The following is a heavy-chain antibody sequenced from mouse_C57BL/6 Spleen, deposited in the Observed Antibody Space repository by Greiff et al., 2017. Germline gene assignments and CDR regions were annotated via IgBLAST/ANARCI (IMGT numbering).Heavy chain of an antibody. CDR3: ARGDYGSSCCDY. CDR2: INPSNGGN. D-gene: IGHD1-1*01. Sequence: QVKLQQPGTELVKPGASVKLSCKASGYTFTSYWLHWVKQRPGQGLEWIGNINPSNGGNNYNEKFKSKATLTVDKSSSTSYKQLSSLTSDDSAVYYCARGDYGSSCCDYWGQGTTLTVSS. V-gene: IGHV1-53*01. J-gene: IGHJ2*01. CDR1: GYTFTSYW.